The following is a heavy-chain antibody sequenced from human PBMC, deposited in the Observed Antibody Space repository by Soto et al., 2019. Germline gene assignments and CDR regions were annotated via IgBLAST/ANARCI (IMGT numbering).Heavy chain of an antibody. Sequence: SETLSLTCTVSGGSISSSSYYWGWIRQPPGKGLEWVGSIYYSGSTYYNPSLKSRVTISVDTSKNQFSLKLSSVTAADTAVYYCASPLFDYYGMDVWGQGTTVTVSS. J-gene: IGHJ6*02. CDR2: IYYSGST. V-gene: IGHV4-39*01. D-gene: IGHD2-21*01. CDR3: ASPLFDYYGMDV. CDR1: GGSISSSSYY.